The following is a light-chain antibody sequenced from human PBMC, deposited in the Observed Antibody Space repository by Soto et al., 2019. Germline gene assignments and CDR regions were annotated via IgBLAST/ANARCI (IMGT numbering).Light chain of an antibody. CDR1: QSVSSNY. Sequence: ESVLTQSPGTLSLSPGERATLSCRASQSVSSNYLAWYQQKPGQAPRLLIYGASTRATGIPDRFSGSGSGTDFTLTISRLEPEDFAVYYCHHYGSSPLTFGQGTRLEIK. CDR3: HHYGSSPLT. J-gene: IGKJ5*01. CDR2: GAS. V-gene: IGKV3-20*01.